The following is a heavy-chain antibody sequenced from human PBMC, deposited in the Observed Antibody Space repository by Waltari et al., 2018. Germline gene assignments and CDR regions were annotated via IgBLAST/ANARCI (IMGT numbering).Heavy chain of an antibody. D-gene: IGHD6-19*01. CDR2: IKSKTDGGTT. CDR3: TTAARAVAGPDAFDI. J-gene: IGHJ3*02. Sequence: VQLQQWGAGLLKPSETLSLTCAVYGGSFSGYYWSWVRQAPGKGLEWVGRIKSKTDGGTTDYAAPVKGRFTISRDDSKNTLYLQMNSLKTEDTAVYYCTTAARAVAGPDAFDIWGQGTMVTVSS. V-gene: IGHV3-15*01. CDR1: GGSFSGYY.